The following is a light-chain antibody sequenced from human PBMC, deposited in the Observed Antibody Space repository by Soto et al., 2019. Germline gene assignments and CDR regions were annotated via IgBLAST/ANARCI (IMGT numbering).Light chain of an antibody. V-gene: IGKV3-11*01. CDR1: QSVSSD. CDR3: QQRSNWPL. J-gene: IGKJ4*01. Sequence: EIVLTQSPATLSFSPWERATLSCRASQSVSSDLAWYQQKPGQAPRLLIYDASNRATGIPARFSGSGSGTDFTLTLSSLEPEDFAVSYCQQRSNWPLFGGGTKVDIK. CDR2: DAS.